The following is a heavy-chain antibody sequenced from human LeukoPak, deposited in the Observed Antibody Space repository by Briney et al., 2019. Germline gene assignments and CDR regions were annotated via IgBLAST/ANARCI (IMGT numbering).Heavy chain of an antibody. J-gene: IGHJ4*02. CDR2: FDPEDGET. CDR1: GYTLTELS. CDR3: ATDPWAN. D-gene: IGHD3-16*01. V-gene: IGHV1-24*01. Sequence: ASVKVSCKVSGYTLTELSMHWVRQAPGKGLEWMGGFDPEDGETIYAQKFQGRVTMTGDTSTDTAYMELSSLRSEDTAVYYCATDPWANWGQGTLVTVSS.